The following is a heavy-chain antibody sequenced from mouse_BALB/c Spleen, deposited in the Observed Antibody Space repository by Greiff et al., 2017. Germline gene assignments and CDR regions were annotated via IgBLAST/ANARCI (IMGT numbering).Heavy chain of an antibody. Sequence: VQLQESGPGLVAPSQSLSITCTVSGFSLTSYGVHWVRQPPGKGLEWLGVIWAGGSTNYNSALMSRLSISKDNSKSQVFLKMNSLQTDDTAMYYCARDRGAFYGNYLYAMDYWGQGTSVTVSS. CDR3: ARDRGAFYGNYLYAMDY. D-gene: IGHD2-10*01. V-gene: IGHV2-9*02. J-gene: IGHJ4*01. CDR1: GFSLTSYG. CDR2: IWAGGST.